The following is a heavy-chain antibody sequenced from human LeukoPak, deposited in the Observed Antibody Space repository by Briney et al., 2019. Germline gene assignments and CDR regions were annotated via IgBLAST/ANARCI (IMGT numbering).Heavy chain of an antibody. Sequence: GGSLRLSCAASGFTFDDYAMHWVRQAPGKGLEWVAFIRYDGSNKYYTDSVKGRFTISRDDSKSTLYLQMNSLRAEDTTVYFCARDSDKYSGSRYYYYYYMDVWGKGTTVTVSS. V-gene: IGHV3-30*02. J-gene: IGHJ6*03. CDR1: GFTFDDYA. D-gene: IGHD1-26*01. CDR3: ARDSDKYSGSRYYYYYYMDV. CDR2: IRYDGSNK.